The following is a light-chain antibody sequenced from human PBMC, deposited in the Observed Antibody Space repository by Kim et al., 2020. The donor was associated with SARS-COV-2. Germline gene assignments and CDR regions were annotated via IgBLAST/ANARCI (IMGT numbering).Light chain of an antibody. J-gene: IGKJ1*01. Sequence: VGVRVPLTCRASRSIKGLMAWYHQKPGKAPKVLIYDYSSLQSGVPSRFSVSGSGTEFTLTISRLQPDDFATSYCQQYNRHSPSCTFGQGAKVDI. CDR1: RSIKGL. V-gene: IGKV1-5*01. CDR2: DYS. CDR3: QQYNRHSPSCT.